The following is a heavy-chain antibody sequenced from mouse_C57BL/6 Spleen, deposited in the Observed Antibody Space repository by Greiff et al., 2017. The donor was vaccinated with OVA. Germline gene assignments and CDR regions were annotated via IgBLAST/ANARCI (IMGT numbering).Heavy chain of an antibody. J-gene: IGHJ4*01. V-gene: IGHV5-12*01. CDR3: ARLLRYYAMDY. CDR2: ISNGGGST. Sequence: EVHLVESGGGLVQPGGSLKLSCAASGFTFSDYYMYWVRQTPEKRLEWVAYISNGGGSTYYPDTVKGRFTISRDNAKNTLYLQMSRLKSEDTAMYYCARLLRYYAMDYWGQGTSVTVSS. CDR1: GFTFSDYY. D-gene: IGHD1-1*01.